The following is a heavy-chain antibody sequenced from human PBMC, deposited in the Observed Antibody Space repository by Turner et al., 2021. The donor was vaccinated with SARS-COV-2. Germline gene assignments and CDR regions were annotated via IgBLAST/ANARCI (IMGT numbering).Heavy chain of an antibody. Sequence: QLQQKETAPGLVNHSEGLSLTCAVSGGSVSSSDRYWAWIRQPPGKGLDWIGSIHYIGTTYYNPSLKSRVTISVDTSKNQFYLNFTSVTASDTAGYFCARRGRASRFSFDYWGQGRLLTVSS. V-gene: IGHV4-39*01. CDR3: ARRGRASRFSFDY. CDR1: GGSVSSSDRY. CDR2: IHYIGTT. J-gene: IGHJ4*02. D-gene: IGHD1-26*01.